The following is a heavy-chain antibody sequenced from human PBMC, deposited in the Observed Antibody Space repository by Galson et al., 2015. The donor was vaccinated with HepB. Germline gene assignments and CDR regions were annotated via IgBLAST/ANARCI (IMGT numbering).Heavy chain of an antibody. Sequence: SETLSLTCTVSGDSVSNYLFYWTWIRQSPGEGLEWIGYIHYSGSTNCNPSLKSRVTMSMDTSKNQVSLMVKSVTAADTAVYYCAKPHTSPGSGWVWAFDIWGQGTVVTVSS. CDR2: IHYSGST. D-gene: IGHD6-19*01. CDR1: GDSVSNYLFY. CDR3: AKPHTSPGSGWVWAFDI. J-gene: IGHJ3*02. V-gene: IGHV4-61*01.